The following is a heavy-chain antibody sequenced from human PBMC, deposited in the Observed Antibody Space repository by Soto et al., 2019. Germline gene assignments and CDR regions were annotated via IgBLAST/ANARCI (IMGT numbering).Heavy chain of an antibody. CDR2: INPNSGGT. J-gene: IGHJ4*02. Sequence: ASVKVSCKASGYTFTGYYMHWVRQAPGQGLEWMGWINPNSGGTNYAQKFQGRVTMTRDTSISTAYMELSRLRSDDTAVYYCARGPSGYDSSLFDYWGQGTLVTFSS. D-gene: IGHD5-12*01. CDR3: ARGPSGYDSSLFDY. CDR1: GYTFTGYY. V-gene: IGHV1-2*02.